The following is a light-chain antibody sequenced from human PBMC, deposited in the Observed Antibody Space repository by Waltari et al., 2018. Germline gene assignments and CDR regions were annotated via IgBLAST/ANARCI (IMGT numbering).Light chain of an antibody. CDR2: GAS. V-gene: IGKV3-15*01. CDR3: QQYNNWPPRFT. J-gene: IGKJ3*01. CDR1: QSVSSN. Sequence: EILMTQSPATLSVSPGERATLSCSASQSVSSNLAWYQQKPGQAPRLLIYGASTRATGIPARFSGSGSGTEFTLTISSLQSEDFAVYYCQQYNNWPPRFTFGPGTKVDIK.